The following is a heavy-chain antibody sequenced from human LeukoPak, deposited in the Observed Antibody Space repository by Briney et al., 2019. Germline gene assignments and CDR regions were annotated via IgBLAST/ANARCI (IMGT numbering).Heavy chain of an antibody. J-gene: IGHJ4*02. Sequence: GGSLRLSCAASGLTFSSYGMHWVRQAPGKGLEWVAVISYDGSNKYYADSVKGRFTISRDNSKNTLYLQMNSLRAEDTAVYYCAKNMDYGGNSANFDYWGQGTLVTVSS. V-gene: IGHV3-30-3*02. D-gene: IGHD4-23*01. CDR2: ISYDGSNK. CDR1: GLTFSSYG. CDR3: AKNMDYGGNSANFDY.